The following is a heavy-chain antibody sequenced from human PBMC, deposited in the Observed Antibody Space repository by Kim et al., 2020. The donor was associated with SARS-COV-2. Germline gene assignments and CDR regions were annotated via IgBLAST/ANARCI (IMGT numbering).Heavy chain of an antibody. D-gene: IGHD5-12*01. V-gene: IGHV5-51*01. CDR2: DT. Sequence: DTTYSTSFQGQVSISVDKSINTAYLQWSSLEASDTAMYYCARRGYSYSFDYWGQGTLVTVSS. CDR3: ARRGYSYSFDY. J-gene: IGHJ4*02.